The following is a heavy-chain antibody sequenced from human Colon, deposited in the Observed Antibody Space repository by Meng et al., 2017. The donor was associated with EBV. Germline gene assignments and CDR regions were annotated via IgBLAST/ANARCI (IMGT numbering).Heavy chain of an antibody. CDR1: GGPISSTIYF. J-gene: IGHJ4*02. Sequence: QLQLQESGPGLVKPSETLSLTCSVLGGPISSTIYFWGWLRQPPGKRLEWIGEINHSGSTNYNPSLKSRVTISVDTSKNQFSLKVTSVTAADTAVYYCARYRLQNDYGDQLYYFDYLGQGSLVTVSS. D-gene: IGHD4-17*01. CDR2: INHSGST. CDR3: ARYRLQNDYGDQLYYFDY. V-gene: IGHV4-39*07.